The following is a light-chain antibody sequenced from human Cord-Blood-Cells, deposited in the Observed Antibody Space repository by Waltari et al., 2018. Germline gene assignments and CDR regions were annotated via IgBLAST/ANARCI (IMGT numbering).Light chain of an antibody. CDR2: EVS. Sequence: QSALTQPASVSGSPGQSLPISFTGTSSDVGSYNLVSWYQQHPGKAPKLMIYEVSKRPSGVSNRFSGSKSGNTASLTISGLQAEDEADYYCCSYAGSSTYVFGTGTKVTVL. V-gene: IGLV2-23*02. J-gene: IGLJ1*01. CDR1: SSDVGSYNL. CDR3: CSYAGSSTYV.